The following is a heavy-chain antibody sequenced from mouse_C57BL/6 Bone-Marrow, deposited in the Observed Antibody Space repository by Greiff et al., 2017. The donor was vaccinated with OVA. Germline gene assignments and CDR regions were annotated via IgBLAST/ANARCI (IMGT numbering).Heavy chain of an antibody. Sequence: QVQLQQSGPELVKPGASVKISCKASGYAFSSSWMNWVKQRPGKGLEWIGRIYPGDGDTNYNGKFKGKATLTADKSSSTAYMQLSSLTSEDSAVDVCARAVVARAYYFDYWGQGTTLTVSS. CDR2: IYPGDGDT. V-gene: IGHV1-82*01. D-gene: IGHD1-1*01. J-gene: IGHJ2*01. CDR3: ARAVVARAYYFDY. CDR1: GYAFSSSW.